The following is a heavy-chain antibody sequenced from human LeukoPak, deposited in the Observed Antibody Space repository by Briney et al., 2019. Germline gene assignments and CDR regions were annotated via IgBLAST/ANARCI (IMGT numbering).Heavy chain of an antibody. CDR2: ISSSSSHI. D-gene: IGHD6-19*01. CDR3: ARRHPGIAVAGRPATYYYYGMDV. J-gene: IGHJ6*02. V-gene: IGHV3-21*01. Sequence: PGGSLRLSCAASGFTFSSYSMNWVRQAPGKGLEWVSSISSSSSHIYYADSVKGRFTISRDNAKNSLYLQMNSLRAEDTAVYYCARRHPGIAVAGRPATYYYYGMDVWGQGTTVTVSS. CDR1: GFTFSSYS.